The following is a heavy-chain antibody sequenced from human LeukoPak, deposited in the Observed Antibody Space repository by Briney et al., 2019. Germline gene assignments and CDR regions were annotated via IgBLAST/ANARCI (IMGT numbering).Heavy chain of an antibody. J-gene: IGHJ3*02. V-gene: IGHV3-9*03. Sequence: GGSLRLSCVASGFTFDDYAMRWVRQGPGMGLEWVSGISWNSGRTDYADSVKGRFTISRDNAKNSLYLQMNTLRPEDMALYYCVKDRSYSSTFGFDMWGQGTMVTVSS. D-gene: IGHD6-13*01. CDR3: VKDRSYSSTFGFDM. CDR2: ISWNSGRT. CDR1: GFTFDDYA.